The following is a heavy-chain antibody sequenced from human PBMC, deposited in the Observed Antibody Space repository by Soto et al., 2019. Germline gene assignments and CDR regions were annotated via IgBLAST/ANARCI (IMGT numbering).Heavy chain of an antibody. D-gene: IGHD3-10*01. J-gene: IGHJ5*02. CDR1: GFSFSNYW. CDR3: ARDYMLRGRDSNWFDP. CDR2: ISPDGRCT. Sequence: PGGSLRLSCAASGFSFSNYWMHWFRQAQGKGLLWVSRISPDGRCTTYADSLKGRFTIARDNAKNTLYLQINSLRAEDTAVYYCARDYMLRGRDSNWFDPWGQGTLVTVS. V-gene: IGHV3-74*01.